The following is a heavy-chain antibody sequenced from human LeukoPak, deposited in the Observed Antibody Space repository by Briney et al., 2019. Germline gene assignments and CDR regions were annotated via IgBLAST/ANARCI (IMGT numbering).Heavy chain of an antibody. CDR2: ITGSGAIT. J-gene: IGHJ4*02. V-gene: IGHV3-23*01. CDR1: GFTFSNCA. Sequence: GASLRLSCAASGFTFSNCAMSWVRQAPGKGLEWVSAITGSGAITYYADSLKGRFTISRDNSKNTLYLQMNSLRAEDTAVYYCAKWGDYDVLTGYYDPDYWGQGTLVTVSS. CDR3: AKWGDYDVLTGYYDPDY. D-gene: IGHD3-9*01.